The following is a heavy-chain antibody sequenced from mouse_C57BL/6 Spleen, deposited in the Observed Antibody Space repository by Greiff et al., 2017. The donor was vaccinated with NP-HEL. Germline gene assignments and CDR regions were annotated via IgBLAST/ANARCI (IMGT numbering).Heavy chain of an antibody. CDR2: ISDGGSYT. J-gene: IGHJ2*01. CDR1: GFTFSSYA. Sequence: EVMLVESGGGLVKPGGSLKLSCAASGFTFSSYAMSWVRQTPEKRLEWVATISDGGSYTYYPDNVKGRFTISRDNAKNNLYLQMSHLKSEDTAMYYCAIASPPTVHFDYWGQGTTLTVSS. CDR3: AIASPPTVHFDY. D-gene: IGHD6-1*01. V-gene: IGHV5-4*03.